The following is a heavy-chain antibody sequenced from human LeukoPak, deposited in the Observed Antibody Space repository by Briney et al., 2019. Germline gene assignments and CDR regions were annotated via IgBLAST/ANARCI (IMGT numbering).Heavy chain of an antibody. CDR3: ARHPNQPSNTRGTLFDP. Sequence: SETLSLTCIVSGGSTSGTTYYWGWIRQPPGKELEWIGSIYYTGGTYYNPFLKTRVTISLDTSKNQFSLNLTSVTAADTAVYYCARHPNQPSNTRGTLFDPWGQGTLVTVSS. CDR1: GGSTSGTTYY. D-gene: IGHD2-2*01. CDR2: IYYTGGT. V-gene: IGHV4-39*01. J-gene: IGHJ5*02.